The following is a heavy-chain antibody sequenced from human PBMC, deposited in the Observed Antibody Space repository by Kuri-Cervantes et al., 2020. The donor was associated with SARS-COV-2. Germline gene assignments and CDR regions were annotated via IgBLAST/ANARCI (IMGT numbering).Heavy chain of an antibody. CDR2: IDPSDSYT. J-gene: IGHJ4*02. Sequence: GGSLRLSCKGSGYSFTSYWISWVRQMPGKGLEWMGRIDPSDSYTNYSPSFQGHVTISADKSISTAYLQWSSLKASDTAMYYCARRGAYSSGYTDYWGQGTLVTVSS. D-gene: IGHD6-19*01. CDR1: GYSFTSYW. CDR3: ARRGAYSSGYTDY. V-gene: IGHV5-10-1*01.